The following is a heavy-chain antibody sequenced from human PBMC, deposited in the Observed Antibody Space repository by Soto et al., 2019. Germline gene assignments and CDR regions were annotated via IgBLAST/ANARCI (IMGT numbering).Heavy chain of an antibody. J-gene: IGHJ6*02. CDR2: ISYDGSNK. CDR1: GFTFSSYG. V-gene: IGHV3-30*18. Sequence: GSLRLSCAASGFTFSSYGMHWVRQAPGKGLEWVAVISYDGSNKYYADSVKGRFTISRDNSKNTLYLQMNSLRAEDTAVYYCAKVDWYLEGYYYGMDVWGQGTTVTVSS. CDR3: AKVDWYLEGYYYGMDV. D-gene: IGHD3-9*01.